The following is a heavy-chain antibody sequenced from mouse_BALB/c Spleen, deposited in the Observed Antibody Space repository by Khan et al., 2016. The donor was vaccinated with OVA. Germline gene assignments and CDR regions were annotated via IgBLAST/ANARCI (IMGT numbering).Heavy chain of an antibody. V-gene: IGHV1-77*01. CDR2: IYPGSDNT. CDR1: GYTFTDYY. J-gene: IGHJ3*01. CDR3: AREWAAWFPY. Sequence: VQLQESGAELARPGVSVTLSCKASGYTFTDYYINWMRQRTGQGLEWIGEIYPGSDNTYYNEKFKGKATLPAYKSSSTAYMQLSRLTSEDSAVYFCAREWAAWFPYWGQGTLVTVSA.